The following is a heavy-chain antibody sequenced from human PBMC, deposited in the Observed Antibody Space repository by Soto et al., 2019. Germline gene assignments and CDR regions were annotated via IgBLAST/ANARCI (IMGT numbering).Heavy chain of an antibody. CDR2: IIPRFGTT. V-gene: IGHV1-69*13. D-gene: IGHD1-1*01. CDR1: GDSFSKYT. J-gene: IGHJ4*02. CDR3: ARGRGLYNSGRSQLDS. Sequence: WASVKVSCKTSGDSFSKYTVNWVRQAPRQGLEWLGGIIPRFGTTNYAPTLQDRVTITADESMNTVYMELGSLRSEDTALYYCARGRGLYNSGRSQLDSWGQGTLVTVSS.